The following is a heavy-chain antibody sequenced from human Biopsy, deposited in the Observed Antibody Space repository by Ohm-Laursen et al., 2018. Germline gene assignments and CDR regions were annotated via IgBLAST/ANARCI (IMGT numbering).Heavy chain of an antibody. Sequence: GSSVKVSCKASAYSFGDHRIHWVRQAPGQGLEWMGWIDPKSGGTNYAQKFQGRVTMTRDTPISTTYMELRRLTSDDTAVFYCARELGDFWGGRQFDFWGQGTLVTVSS. CDR2: IDPKSGGT. CDR1: AYSFGDHR. J-gene: IGHJ5*01. D-gene: IGHD3-3*01. V-gene: IGHV1-2*02. CDR3: ARELGDFWGGRQFDF.